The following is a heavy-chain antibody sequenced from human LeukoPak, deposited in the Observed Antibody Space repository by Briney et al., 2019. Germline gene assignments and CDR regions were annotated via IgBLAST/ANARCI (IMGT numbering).Heavy chain of an antibody. CDR1: GGSISSTYF. J-gene: IGHJ4*02. Sequence: SETLSLTCTVSGGSISSTYFWAWIRQPPGNGLEWIATTHCSGTTYYKPSLRSRVTISVDTSANQFSLKLTSVTAADTAVYFCARLGYCSGGSCQHDFWGQGTLVTVSS. CDR2: THCSGTT. V-gene: IGHV4-39*01. D-gene: IGHD2-15*01. CDR3: ARLGYCSGGSCQHDF.